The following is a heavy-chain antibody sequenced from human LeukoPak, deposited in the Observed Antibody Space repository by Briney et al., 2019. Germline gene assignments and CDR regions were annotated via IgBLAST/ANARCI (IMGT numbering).Heavy chain of an antibody. CDR1: GGSFSGYY. CDR3: ARMSAVVVPTATLDN. Sequence: SETLSLTCAVYGGSFSGYYWSWVRQPPGQGPEWIGEIDHSGNTNYDPSLKSRVTMSIDTSKNQFSLKLSSVTAADTAVYFCARMSAVVVPTATLDNWGQGTLVTVSS. V-gene: IGHV4-34*10. D-gene: IGHD2-2*01. J-gene: IGHJ4*02. CDR2: IDHSGNT.